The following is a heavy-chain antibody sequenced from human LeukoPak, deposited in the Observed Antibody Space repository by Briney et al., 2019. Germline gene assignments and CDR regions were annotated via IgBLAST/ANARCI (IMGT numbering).Heavy chain of an antibody. J-gene: IGHJ5*02. V-gene: IGHV1-24*01. CDR2: FDPEDGET. Sequence: GASVKVSCKVSGYTLTELSMHWVRQAPGKGLEWMGGFDPEDGETIYAQKFQGRVTMTEDTSTDTAYMELSSLRSEDTAVYYCARGGLEVGRVYSNYFWFDPWGQGTLVTVSS. CDR3: ARGGLEVGRVYSNYFWFDP. CDR1: GYTLTELS. D-gene: IGHD4-11*01.